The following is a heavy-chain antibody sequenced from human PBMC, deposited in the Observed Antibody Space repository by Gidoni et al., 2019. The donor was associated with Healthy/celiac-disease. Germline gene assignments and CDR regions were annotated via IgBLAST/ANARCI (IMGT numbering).Heavy chain of an antibody. D-gene: IGHD6-13*01. CDR3: TTVSSSWYVLDY. CDR2: FDPEDGET. V-gene: IGHV1-24*01. Sequence: QVQLVQSGAEVKKPGASVTVSCKVSGYTLTELSMHWVRPAPGKGLEWMGGFDPEDGETIYAQKFQGRVTMTEDTSTDTAYMELSSLRSEDTAVYYCTTVSSSWYVLDYWGQGTLVTVSS. CDR1: GYTLTELS. J-gene: IGHJ4*02.